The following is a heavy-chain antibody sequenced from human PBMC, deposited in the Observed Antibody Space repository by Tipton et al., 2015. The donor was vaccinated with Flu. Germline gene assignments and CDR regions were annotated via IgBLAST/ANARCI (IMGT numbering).Heavy chain of an antibody. CDR1: GGSITSGDFY. CDR3: ARDQGFGGGLTYDYYAVGV. Sequence: TLSLTCTVSGGSITSGDFYWSWIRQPPGKGLEWIGYIHYSGSTSYNPSLKSRVTISLDKSKNQFSLKMNSVTAADTAVYYCARDQGFGGGLTYDYYAVGVWGQGTTVTVSS. CDR2: IHYSGST. V-gene: IGHV4-30-4*01. D-gene: IGHD3-10*01. J-gene: IGHJ6*02.